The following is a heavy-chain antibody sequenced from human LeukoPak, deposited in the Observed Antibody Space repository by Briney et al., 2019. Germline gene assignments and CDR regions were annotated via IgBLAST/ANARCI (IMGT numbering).Heavy chain of an antibody. J-gene: IGHJ3*02. Sequence: EASVKVSCKASGYTFTSYGISWVRQAPGQGLEWMGWISAYNGNTNYAQKLQGRVTMTTDTSTSTAYMELRSLRSDDTAVYYCARELLTYYYDSSGYYYAAFDIWGQGTMVTVSS. CDR1: GYTFTSYG. CDR3: ARELLTYYYDSSGYYYAAFDI. V-gene: IGHV1-18*01. D-gene: IGHD3-22*01. CDR2: ISAYNGNT.